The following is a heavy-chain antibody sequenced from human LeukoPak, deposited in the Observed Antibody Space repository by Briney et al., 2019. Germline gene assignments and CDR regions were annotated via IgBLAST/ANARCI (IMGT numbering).Heavy chain of an antibody. V-gene: IGHV4-39*01. CDR3: ARSITMVRGVIIKGPPNWFDP. D-gene: IGHD3-10*01. CDR2: IYYSGST. J-gene: IGHJ5*02. CDR1: GGSISSSSYY. Sequence: SETLSLTCTVSGGSISSSSYYWGWIRQPPGKGLEWIGSIYYSGSTYYNPSLKSRVTISVDTSKNQFSLKLSSVTAADTAVYYCARSITMVRGVIIKGPPNWFDPWGQGTLVTVSS.